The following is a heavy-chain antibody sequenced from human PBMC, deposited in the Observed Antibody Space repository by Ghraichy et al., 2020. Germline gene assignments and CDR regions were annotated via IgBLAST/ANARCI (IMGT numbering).Heavy chain of an antibody. J-gene: IGHJ3*02. CDR2: ISSSGSTI. D-gene: IGHD3-3*01. CDR1: GFTFSDYY. V-gene: IGHV3-11*04. Sequence: GGSLRLSCAASGFTFSDYYMSWIRQAPGKGLEWVSYISSSGSTIYYADSVKGRFTISRDNAKNSLYLQMNSLRAEDTAVYYCARGVSGLRFLEWFLHAFDIWGQGTMVTVSS. CDR3: ARGVSGLRFLEWFLHAFDI.